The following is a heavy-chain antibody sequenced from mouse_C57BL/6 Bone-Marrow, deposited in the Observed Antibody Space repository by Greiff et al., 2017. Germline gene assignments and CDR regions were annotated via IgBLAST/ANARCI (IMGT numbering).Heavy chain of an antibody. D-gene: IGHD2-4*01. CDR2: INPGSGGT. V-gene: IGHV1-54*01. J-gene: IGHJ4*01. CDR3: AREDYDYDVYYAMDY. CDR1: GYAFTNYL. Sequence: QVRLQQSGAELVRPGTSVKVSCKASGYAFTNYLIEWVKQRPGQGLEWIGVINPGSGGTNYNEKFKGKATLTADKSSSTAYMQLSSLTSEDSAVYFCAREDYDYDVYYAMDYWGQGTSVTVSS.